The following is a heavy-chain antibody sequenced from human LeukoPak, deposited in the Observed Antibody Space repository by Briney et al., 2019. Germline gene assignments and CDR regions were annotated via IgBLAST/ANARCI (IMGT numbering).Heavy chain of an antibody. D-gene: IGHD5-12*01. CDR1: GGSISGYF. CDR3: ARGTERTRISGYYSFDH. J-gene: IGHJ4*02. CDR2: IYSSGTA. Sequence: SETLSLTYTVSGGSISGYFWTWIPQPAGKELEWIGRIYSSGTAYYNPSLESRVTISLDTFNNQFSLKVTSVTAADTAVYYCARGTERTRISGYYSFDHWGRGLLVTVSS. V-gene: IGHV4-4*07.